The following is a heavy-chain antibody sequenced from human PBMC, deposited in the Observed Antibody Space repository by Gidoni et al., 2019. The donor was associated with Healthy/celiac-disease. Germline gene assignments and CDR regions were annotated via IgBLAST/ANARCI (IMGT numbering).Heavy chain of an antibody. V-gene: IGHV1-2*02. CDR3: ARALDTSITMVRGPYWPFDY. CDR2: INPNSGGT. Sequence: QVQLVQSGAEVKKPGASVKVSCKASGYTFTGYSMHWVRQAPGQGLEWMGWINPNSGGTNYAQKFQGRVTMTRDTSISTAYMELSRLRSDDTAVYYCARALDTSITMVRGPYWPFDYWGQGTLVTVSS. D-gene: IGHD3-10*01. CDR1: GYTFTGYS. J-gene: IGHJ4*02.